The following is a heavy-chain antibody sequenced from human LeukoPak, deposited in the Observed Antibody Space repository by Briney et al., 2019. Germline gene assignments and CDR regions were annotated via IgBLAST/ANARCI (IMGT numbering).Heavy chain of an antibody. J-gene: IGHJ4*02. V-gene: IGHV1-69*05. CDR1: GGTFISYA. D-gene: IGHD3-22*01. Sequence: ASVKVSCKASGGTFISYAISWARQAPGQGLEWMGRIIPIFGTANYAQKFQGRVTITTDESTSTAYMELSSLRSEDTAVYYCARDMGAYYYDSSGYLASQNWGQGTLVTVSS. CDR3: ARDMGAYYYDSSGYLASQN. CDR2: IIPIFGTA.